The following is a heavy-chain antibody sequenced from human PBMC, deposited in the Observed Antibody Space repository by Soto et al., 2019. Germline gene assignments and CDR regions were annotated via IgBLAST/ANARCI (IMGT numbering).Heavy chain of an antibody. J-gene: IGHJ4*02. CDR3: ASELSNYYDSSGYYSGY. V-gene: IGHV3-74*01. Sequence: GGSLRLSCAASGFTVSSYWMHWVRQAPGKGLVWVSRINSDGSSTSYADSVKGRFTISRDNAKNTLYLQMNSLRAEDTAVYYCASELSNYYDSSGYYSGYWGQGTLVTVSS. D-gene: IGHD3-22*01. CDR1: GFTVSSYW. CDR2: INSDGSST.